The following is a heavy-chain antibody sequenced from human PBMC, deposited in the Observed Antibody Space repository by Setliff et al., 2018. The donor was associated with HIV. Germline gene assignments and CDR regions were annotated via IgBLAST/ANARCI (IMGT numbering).Heavy chain of an antibody. J-gene: IGHJ4*02. CDR3: ARHSGGDQLLREFDY. D-gene: IGHD2-2*01. V-gene: IGHV4-61*05. CDR2: VSYSGST. CDR1: GGSISSGSYY. Sequence: SETLSLTCTVSGGSISSGSYYWGWIRLSPTKGLEWIGYVSYSGSTNYNPSLKSRVTISVDTSKNQFSLELSSVTAADTAIFYCARHSGGDQLLREFDYWGQGTLVTVSS.